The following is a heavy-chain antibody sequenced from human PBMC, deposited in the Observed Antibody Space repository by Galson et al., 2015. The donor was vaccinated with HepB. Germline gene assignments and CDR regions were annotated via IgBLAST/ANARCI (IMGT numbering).Heavy chain of an antibody. V-gene: IGHV3-49*03. D-gene: IGHD3-22*01. CDR2: IRSKGYGGTT. CDR1: GFTFGDYA. Sequence: LRLSCASSGFTFGDYAMNWFRQAPGKGLEWGGFIRSKGYGGTTEYAASVKGRFTISRDDSKSIAYLQMNSLKTEDTAVYYCTRVRYYDSSGYYSLFDYWGQGTLVTVAS. J-gene: IGHJ4*02. CDR3: TRVRYYDSSGYYSLFDY.